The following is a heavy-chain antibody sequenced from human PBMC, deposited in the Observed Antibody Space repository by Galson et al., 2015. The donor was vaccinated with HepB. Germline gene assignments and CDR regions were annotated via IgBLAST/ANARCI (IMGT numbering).Heavy chain of an antibody. J-gene: IGHJ3*02. D-gene: IGHD3-3*02. CDR3: VRAHLWAFDM. CDR2: IGHEI. CDR1: GFTFSSYT. V-gene: IGHV3-48*01. Sequence: SLRLSCAASGFTFSSYTMTWIRQTSGKGLEWVSYIGHEIFYADSVRGRFTISRDNGENSLFLQMNSLRAEDTAIYYCVRAHLWAFDMWGQGTMVTVSA.